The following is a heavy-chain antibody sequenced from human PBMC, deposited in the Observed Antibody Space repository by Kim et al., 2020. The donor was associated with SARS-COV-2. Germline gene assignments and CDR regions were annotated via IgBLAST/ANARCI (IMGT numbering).Heavy chain of an antibody. J-gene: IGHJ3*02. CDR3: ARDEGWGSRVDYAFDI. V-gene: IGHV3-33*08. CDR1: GFTFSSYG. Sequence: GGSLRLSCAASGFTFSSYGMHWVRQAPGKGLEWVAVIWYDGSNKYYADSVKGRFTISRDNSKNTLYLQMNSLRAEDTAVYYCARDEGWGSRVDYAFDIWGQGTMVTVSS. D-gene: IGHD7-27*01. CDR2: IWYDGSNK.